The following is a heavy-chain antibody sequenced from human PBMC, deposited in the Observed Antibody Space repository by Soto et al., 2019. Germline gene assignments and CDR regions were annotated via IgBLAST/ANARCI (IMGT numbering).Heavy chain of an antibody. CDR3: ARRHGPFDF. CDR2: IYYSGST. J-gene: IGHJ4*02. Sequence: SETLSLTCTVSGGSISSYYWSWIRQPPGKGLEWIGYIYYSGSTSYNPSLKSRVTISVDTSKDQFSLKLSSVTAADTAVYYCARRHGPFDFWGQGTLVTVSS. CDR1: GGSISSYY. V-gene: IGHV4-59*01.